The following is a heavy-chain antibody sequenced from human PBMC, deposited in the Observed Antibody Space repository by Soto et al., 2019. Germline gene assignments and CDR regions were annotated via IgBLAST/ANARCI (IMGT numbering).Heavy chain of an antibody. D-gene: IGHD3-16*02. CDR2: IYYSGST. CDR3: ARADYDYILWSYRTNWFDP. Sequence: SETLSLTCTVSGGSIIRYYWSWILQPPGKGLEWIGYIYYSGSTNYNPSLKSRVTISVDTSKNQFSLKLSSVTAADTAVYYCARADYDYILWSYRTNWFDPWGQGTLVTVSS. J-gene: IGHJ5*02. CDR1: GGSIIRYY. V-gene: IGHV4-59*01.